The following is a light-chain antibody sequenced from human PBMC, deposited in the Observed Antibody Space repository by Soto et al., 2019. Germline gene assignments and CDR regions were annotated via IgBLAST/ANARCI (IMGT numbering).Light chain of an antibody. V-gene: IGLV1-44*01. J-gene: IGLJ1*01. CDR2: SDN. CDR3: AACDDSLDGFV. Sequence: QSVLTQPPSASGTPGQRVTISCSGTSSNIGSNIVTWYQQLPGTAPKLLIYSDNQRPSRVPDRFSASKSGTSASLAISGHQSEDEADYYCAACDDSLDGFVFGGGTKLTVL. CDR1: SSNIGSNI.